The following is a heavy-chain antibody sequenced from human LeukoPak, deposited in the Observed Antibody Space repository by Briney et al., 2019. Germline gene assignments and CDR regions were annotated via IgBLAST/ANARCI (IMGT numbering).Heavy chain of an antibody. CDR3: ARDRSVVPAAVNWFDP. CDR1: GFTFSSYS. V-gene: IGHV3-21*01. CDR2: ISSTGTYI. Sequence: GGSLRLSCAASGFTFSSYSMNWVRQAPGKGLEWVSSISSTGTYICYADSVKGRFTISRDNAKNSLYLQMNSLRAEDTAVYYCARDRSVVPAAVNWFDPWGQGTLVTVSS. J-gene: IGHJ5*02. D-gene: IGHD2-2*01.